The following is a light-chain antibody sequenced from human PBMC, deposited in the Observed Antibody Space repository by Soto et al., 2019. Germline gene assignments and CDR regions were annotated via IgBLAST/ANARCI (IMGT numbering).Light chain of an antibody. V-gene: IGLV1-44*01. Sequence: QSVLTQPPSASGTPGQRVTISCSGSSSNIGINTVNWYHQLPGTAPKLLIYSNNQRPSGVPDRFSGSKSGTSASLAISGLQSEDEADYYCEAWDDSLNGVVFGGGTKVTVL. CDR3: EAWDDSLNGVV. J-gene: IGLJ2*01. CDR1: SSNIGINT. CDR2: SNN.